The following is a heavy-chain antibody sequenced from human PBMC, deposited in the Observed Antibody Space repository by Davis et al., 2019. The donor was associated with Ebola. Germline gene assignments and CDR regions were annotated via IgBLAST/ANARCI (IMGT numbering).Heavy chain of an antibody. V-gene: IGHV3-53*01. D-gene: IGHD3-16*01. J-gene: IGHJ6*02. CDR1: GFTVSGNY. Sequence: GESLKIPCAASGFTVSGNYMSWVRQAPGKGLEWVSVIYSGGSTNYADSVKGRFTISRDNSKNTLYLQMNSLRAEDTAVYYCARDVAWGRSQGGFYYYGMDVWGQGTTVTVSS. CDR3: ARDVAWGRSQGGFYYYGMDV. CDR2: IYSGGST.